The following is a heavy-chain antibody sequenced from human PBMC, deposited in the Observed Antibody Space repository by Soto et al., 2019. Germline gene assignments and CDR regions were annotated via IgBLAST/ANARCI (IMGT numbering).Heavy chain of an antibody. V-gene: IGHV4-59*01. Sequence: QVQLQESGPRLVKPSETLSLTCTVSGASIGASYWSWIRQSPGKGLEWMGYIFYSGSTNYSPSLNSRVSMTVDSSKNQVSLTLSSVTAADTAVYYCARVSTVTKRDYWGHGMLVTVSS. D-gene: IGHD4-17*01. J-gene: IGHJ4*01. CDR3: ARVSTVTKRDY. CDR1: GASIGASY. CDR2: IFYSGST.